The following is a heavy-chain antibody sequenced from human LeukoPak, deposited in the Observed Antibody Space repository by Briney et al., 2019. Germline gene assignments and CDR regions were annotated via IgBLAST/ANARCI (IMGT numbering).Heavy chain of an antibody. Sequence: GGSLRLFCAASGFTFSNYWMHWVRQAPWKGLVWVSRLSSDGRDPSYADSVKGRFAISRDNAKNTLYMQMNSLRAEDTAVYFCARGVYEEDVNYWGQGTLVAVSS. CDR2: LSSDGRDP. CDR1: GFTFSNYW. J-gene: IGHJ4*02. CDR3: ARGVYEEDVNY. V-gene: IGHV3-74*01. D-gene: IGHD6-13*01.